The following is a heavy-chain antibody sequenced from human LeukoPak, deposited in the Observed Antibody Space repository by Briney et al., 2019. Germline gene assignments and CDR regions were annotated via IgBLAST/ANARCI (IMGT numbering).Heavy chain of an antibody. CDR1: GGSLSSSSYY. V-gene: IGHV4-39*01. D-gene: IGHD2-2*01. CDR3: ALQLPHLY. Sequence: SETLSLTCTVSGGSLSSSSYYWGWIRQPPGTGLEWIGRIYYSGSTYYNPSLKSRVTISVDTSKNQFPLKLSSVTAADTAVYYCALQLPHLYWGQGTLVTVSS. CDR2: IYYSGST. J-gene: IGHJ4*02.